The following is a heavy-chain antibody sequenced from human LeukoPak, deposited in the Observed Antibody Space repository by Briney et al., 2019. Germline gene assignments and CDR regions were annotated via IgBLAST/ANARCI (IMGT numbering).Heavy chain of an antibody. CDR3: ATMTVASAFDH. D-gene: IGHD6-19*01. Sequence: GGSLRLSCVVSGFTSEFTFSDFEMYWVRQAPGKGLEWVSYISSSGSTKYYADSVKGRFTISRDNAKNSLFLQMNSLRAEDTAVYYCATMTVASAFDHWGQGSLVTVSS. CDR1: GFTSEFTFSDFE. CDR2: ISSSGSTK. J-gene: IGHJ4*02. V-gene: IGHV3-48*03.